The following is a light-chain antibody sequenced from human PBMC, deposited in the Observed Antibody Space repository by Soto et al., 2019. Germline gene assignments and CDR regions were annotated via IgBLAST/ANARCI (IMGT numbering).Light chain of an antibody. V-gene: IGKV1-5*03. CDR3: QQYNSYSWT. J-gene: IGKJ1*01. Sequence: DIPMTQSPSTLSASVGDRVTITCRASQSISNWLAWYQQKPGKAPKVLIYKASKLESGVPSRFSGSGSGTEFTLTISSLQPDDFATYYCQQYNSYSWTFGQGTKVEIK. CDR2: KAS. CDR1: QSISNW.